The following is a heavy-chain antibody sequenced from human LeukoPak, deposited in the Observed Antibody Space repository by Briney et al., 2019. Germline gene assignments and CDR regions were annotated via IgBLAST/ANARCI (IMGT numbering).Heavy chain of an antibody. CDR3: ARDRGTWNDDGFDY. CDR1: GGSISSGGYS. J-gene: IGHJ4*02. Sequence: SETLSLTCAVSGGSISSGGYSWSWMRQPAGKGLEGIGRIDISGSTNYNPSLKSRVTMSVDTSKNQFSLKLSSVTAADTAVYYCARDRGTWNDDGFDYWGQGTLVTVSS. CDR2: IDISGST. D-gene: IGHD1-1*01. V-gene: IGHV4-61*02.